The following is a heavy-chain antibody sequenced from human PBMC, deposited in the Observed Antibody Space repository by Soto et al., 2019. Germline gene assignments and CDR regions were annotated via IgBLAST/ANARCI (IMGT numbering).Heavy chain of an antibody. CDR2: ISGSGTTI. V-gene: IGHV3-11*01. Sequence: GGSLKLSCAASGFAFSDSYMTWIRQAPGKGLEWVSKISGSGTTIYYADSVKGRFTVSRDNAKKSVYLQMDSLRAEDTAVYYCATVPYYYASGSWGQGALVTVSP. J-gene: IGHJ5*02. CDR3: ATVPYYYASGS. CDR1: GFAFSDSY. D-gene: IGHD3-10*01.